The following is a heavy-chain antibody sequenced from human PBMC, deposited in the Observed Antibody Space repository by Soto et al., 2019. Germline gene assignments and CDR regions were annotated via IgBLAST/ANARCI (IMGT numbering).Heavy chain of an antibody. CDR2: ISAHNGNT. J-gene: IGHJ4*02. Sequence: QVHLVQSGAEVKKPGASVKVSCKASGYTFTSYGITWVRQAPGQGLEWMGWISAHNGNTDYAQKLQGRVIVTRDTSTSTACMALRSMRSNGTAVYYCARGRYGDYGGQGALVTVSS. CDR1: GYTFTSYG. V-gene: IGHV1-18*01. D-gene: IGHD1-1*01. CDR3: ARGRYGDY.